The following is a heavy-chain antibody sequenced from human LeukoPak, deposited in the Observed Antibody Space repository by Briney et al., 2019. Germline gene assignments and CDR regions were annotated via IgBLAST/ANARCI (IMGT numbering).Heavy chain of an antibody. J-gene: IGHJ1*01. CDR1: GGSISTYY. V-gene: IGHV3-11*01. CDR3: ARGKYDSSPFLQH. D-gene: IGHD3-22*01. Sequence: LSLTCTVSGGSISTYYWSWIRQPPGKGLEWVSYISSSGSIIYYADSVKGRFTISRDNAKNSMYLQMNSLRAEDTAVYYCARGKYDSSPFLQHWGQGTLVTVSS. CDR2: ISSSGSII.